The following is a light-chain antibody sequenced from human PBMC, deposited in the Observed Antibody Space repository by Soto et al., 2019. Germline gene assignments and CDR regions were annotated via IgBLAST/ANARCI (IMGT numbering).Light chain of an antibody. V-gene: IGKV1-39*01. J-gene: IGKJ4*01. CDR2: AAS. CDR1: QSISGY. Sequence: DIQMTQSPAALSASRGDRVTLTCRASQSISGYLNWYQQKTGQAPRLLIYAASNLQSGVPTRFSGGGSGTDFTLTISSLQPEDFGTYYCQQSYIAPLTFGGGTKVDIK. CDR3: QQSYIAPLT.